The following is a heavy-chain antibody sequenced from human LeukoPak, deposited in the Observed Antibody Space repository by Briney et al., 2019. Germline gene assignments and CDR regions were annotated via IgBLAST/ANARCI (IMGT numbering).Heavy chain of an antibody. V-gene: IGHV3-7*03. CDR1: GFTFSSYW. Sequence: GGSLRLSCAASGFTFSSYWMSWVRQAPGKGLEWVANIKQDGSEKYYVDSVKGRFTISRDNAKNSLYLQMNSLRAEDTAVYHCARDSSSWYGGDYYGMDVWGKGTTVTVSS. CDR2: IKQDGSEK. J-gene: IGHJ6*04. CDR3: ARDSSSWYGGDYYGMDV. D-gene: IGHD6-13*01.